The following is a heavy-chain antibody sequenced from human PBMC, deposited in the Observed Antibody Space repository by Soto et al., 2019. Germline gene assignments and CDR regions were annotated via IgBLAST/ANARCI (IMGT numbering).Heavy chain of an antibody. Sequence: QVQLVQSGAEVKKPGASVKVSCKASGYTFTSYGISWVRQAPGQGLEWMGWISAYNGNTNYAQKLQGRVTMTTDTSTSTAYMELRSLRSDDTAVYYCARDQDWNYVLLLDGEVRFDYWGQGTLVTVSS. J-gene: IGHJ4*02. V-gene: IGHV1-18*01. CDR2: ISAYNGNT. CDR1: GYTFTSYG. CDR3: ARDQDWNYVLLLDGEVRFDY. D-gene: IGHD1-7*01.